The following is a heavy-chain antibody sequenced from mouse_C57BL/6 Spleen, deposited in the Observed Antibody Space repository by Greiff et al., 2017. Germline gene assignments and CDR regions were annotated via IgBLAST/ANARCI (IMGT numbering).Heavy chain of an antibody. CDR3: ASSLYAMDY. D-gene: IGHD6-1*01. CDR2: IRNKANGYTT. V-gene: IGHV7-3*01. CDR1: GFTFTDYY. Sequence: EVKVVESGGGLVQPGGSLSLSCAASGFTFTDYYMSWVRQPPGKALEWLGFIRNKANGYTTEYSASVKGRFTISRDNSQSILYLQMNALRAEDSATYYCASSLYAMDYWGQGTSVTVSS. J-gene: IGHJ4*01.